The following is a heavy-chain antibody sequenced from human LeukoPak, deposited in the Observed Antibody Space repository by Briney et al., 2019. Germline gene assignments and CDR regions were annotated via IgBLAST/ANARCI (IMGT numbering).Heavy chain of an antibody. D-gene: IGHD2-2*01. CDR2: ISPYNGNT. J-gene: IGHJ6*02. CDR3: ARAEQIVVRTMDV. Sequence: ASVKVSCKASGYTFTSYGISWVRQAPGQGLEWMGWISPYNGNTNYARKFQGRVTMTTDTSTSTAYMELRSLRFDDTAVYHCARAEQIVVRTMDVWGQGTTVTVSS. CDR1: GYTFTSYG. V-gene: IGHV1-18*01.